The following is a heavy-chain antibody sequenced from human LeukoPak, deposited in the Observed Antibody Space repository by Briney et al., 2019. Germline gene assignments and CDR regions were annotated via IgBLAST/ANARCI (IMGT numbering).Heavy chain of an antibody. V-gene: IGHV4-39*07. J-gene: IGHJ5*02. D-gene: IGHD1-26*01. CDR1: GGSISSSSDY. CDR2: IYYSGST. CDR3: AREVASGSTRWFDP. Sequence: SETLSLTCTVSGGSISSSSDYWGWIRQPPGKGLERIGSIYYSGSTYYNPSLKSRVTISVDTSKNQFSLKLSSVTAADTAVYYCAREVASGSTRWFDPWGQGTLVTVSS.